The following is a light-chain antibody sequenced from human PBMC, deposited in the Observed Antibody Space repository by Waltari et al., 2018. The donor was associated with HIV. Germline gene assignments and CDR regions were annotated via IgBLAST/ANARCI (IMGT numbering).Light chain of an antibody. CDR3: ASWDDKLSHWV. CDR1: NSNVGNNF. CDR2: RTD. V-gene: IGLV1-47*01. Sequence: QSVLTQPPSASKTPGQRVLLSFSGPNSNVGNNFVYCSKQVPGGAPKLVIYRTDRRPSGVPDRFSGAKSGSSATLAISGLQSDDEADYFCASWDDKLSHWVFGVGTKLTV. J-gene: IGLJ3*02.